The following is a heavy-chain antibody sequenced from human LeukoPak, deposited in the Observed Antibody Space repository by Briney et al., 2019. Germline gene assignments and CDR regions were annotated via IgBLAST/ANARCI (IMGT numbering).Heavy chain of an antibody. V-gene: IGHV3-23*01. CDR3: AKDPYGGNSYAFDI. CDR2: ISGSGANI. D-gene: IGHD4-23*01. CDR1: GFSFSTYA. Sequence: AGSLRLSCAASGFSFSTYAMSWVRQAPGKGLEWVAAISGSGANIYYADSVKGRSTISRDNSKNTLWLRANSLRAEDTAVYYCAKDPYGGNSYAFDIWGQGKMVTVSS. J-gene: IGHJ3*02.